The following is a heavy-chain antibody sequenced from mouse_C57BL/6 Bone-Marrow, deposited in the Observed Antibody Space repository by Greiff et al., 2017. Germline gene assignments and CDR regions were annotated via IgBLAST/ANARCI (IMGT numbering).Heavy chain of an antibody. CDR3: ARYRQLRPYYYAMDY. V-gene: IGHV1-55*01. D-gene: IGHD3-2*02. CDR1: GYTFTSYW. CDR2: IYPGSGST. J-gene: IGHJ4*01. Sequence: QVQLQQPGAELVKPGASVKMSCKASGYTFTSYWITWVKQRPGQGLEWIGDIYPGSGSTNYNEKFTSKATLTVDTSSSTAYMQLSSLTSEDSAVYYCARYRQLRPYYYAMDYWGQGTSVTVSS.